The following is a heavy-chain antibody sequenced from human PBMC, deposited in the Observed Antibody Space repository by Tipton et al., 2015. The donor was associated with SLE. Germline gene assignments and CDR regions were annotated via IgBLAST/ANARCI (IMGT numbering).Heavy chain of an antibody. D-gene: IGHD4-17*01. CDR3: ARHLHYGDYGYFDL. CDR2: IYYSGST. J-gene: IGHJ2*01. V-gene: IGHV4-59*08. CDR1: GDSISSYY. Sequence: TLSLTCTVSGDSISSYYWSWIRQPPGKGLEWIGYIYYSGSTNYNPSLKRRVTISVDTSENQFALRLSSVTAADTAVYYCARHLHYGDYGYFDLWGRGTLVTVSS.